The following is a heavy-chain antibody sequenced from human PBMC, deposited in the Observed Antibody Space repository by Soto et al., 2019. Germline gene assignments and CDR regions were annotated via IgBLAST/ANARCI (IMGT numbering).Heavy chain of an antibody. CDR1: GFSLSTSGVG. J-gene: IGHJ5*02. Sequence: QITLKESGPTLVKPTQTLTLTCTFSGFSLSTSGVGVGWIRQPPGKALEWLALIYWDDDKRYSPSLKSRLTITQDTSKNQVVLTMTNVDPVDTATYYCAHSPRYPPINGGGWFDPWGQGTLVTVSS. CDR2: IYWDDDK. CDR3: AHSPRYPPINGGGWFDP. D-gene: IGHD1-20*01. V-gene: IGHV2-5*02.